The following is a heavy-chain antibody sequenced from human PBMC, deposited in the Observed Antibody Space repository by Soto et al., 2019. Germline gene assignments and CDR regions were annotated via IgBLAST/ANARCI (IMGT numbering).Heavy chain of an antibody. J-gene: IGHJ5*02. V-gene: IGHV1-2*02. CDR1: GYTFTGYY. Sequence: ASVKVSCKASGYTFTGYYIHWVRQAPGQGLEWMGWINPNSGNTKYVENFQGRVTMTRDTSIRTAYMELSGLRSDDTAVYYCASGEVDVAQFDPWGQGPLVTVFS. CDR3: ASGEVDVAQFDP. D-gene: IGHD3-10*01. CDR2: INPNSGNT.